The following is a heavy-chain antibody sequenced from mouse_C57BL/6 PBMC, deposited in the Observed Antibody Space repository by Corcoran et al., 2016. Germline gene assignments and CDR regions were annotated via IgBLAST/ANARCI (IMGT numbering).Heavy chain of an antibody. D-gene: IGHD1-1*01. J-gene: IGHJ2*01. CDR3: SRRGYYYGSTFDY. V-gene: IGHV1-9*01. Sequence: QVQLQQSGAELMKPGASVKLSCKATGYTLTGYWIEWVKQRPGHGLEWSGEILPGSGRNNYNEQFNGKATFTADTSSNTAYMQLSSLTTEDSAIYYCSRRGYYYGSTFDYWGQGTTLAVSS. CDR1: GYTLTGYW. CDR2: ILPGSGRN.